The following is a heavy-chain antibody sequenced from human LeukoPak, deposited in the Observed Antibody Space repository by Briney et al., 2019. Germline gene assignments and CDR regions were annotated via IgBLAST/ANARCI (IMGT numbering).Heavy chain of an antibody. Sequence: PSETLSLTCTVSGGSINNGNHFWTWIRQPAGKGLEWIGRIFTGGSTNYNPSLESRLTMSIDTSKNQFSLKLNSVTAADTAVYYCARAPSGSYFDNYFDYWGQGTLVTVSS. D-gene: IGHD1-26*01. V-gene: IGHV4-61*02. CDR2: IFTGGST. CDR3: ARAPSGSYFDNYFDY. J-gene: IGHJ4*02. CDR1: GGSINNGNHF.